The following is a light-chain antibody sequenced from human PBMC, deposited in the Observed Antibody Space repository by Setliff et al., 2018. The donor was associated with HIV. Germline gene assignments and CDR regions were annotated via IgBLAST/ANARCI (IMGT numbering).Light chain of an antibody. V-gene: IGLV3-21*04. CDR3: QVWDSSSGLYV. CDR2: YDS. Sequence: ELTQPPSASVAPGKTARITCGGNNIGSKSVHWYQQKPGQAPVLVIYYDSDRPSGIPERFSGSNSGNTATLTITRVEAGEEADYYCQVWDSSSGLYVFGTGTKVTVL. CDR1: NIGSKS. J-gene: IGLJ1*01.